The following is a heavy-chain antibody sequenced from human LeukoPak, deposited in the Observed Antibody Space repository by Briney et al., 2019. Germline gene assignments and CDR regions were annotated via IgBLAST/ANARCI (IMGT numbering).Heavy chain of an antibody. D-gene: IGHD3-10*01. CDR2: IIPIFGTA. CDR3: ARGMVRGVIITYNDY. V-gene: IGHV1-69*13. Sequence: GASVKVSCKASGGTFSSYAISWVRQAPGQGLEWMGGIIPIFGTANYAQKFQGRVTITADESTSTAYMELSSLRSEDTAVYYCARGMVRGVIITYNDYWGQGTLVTVSS. J-gene: IGHJ4*02. CDR1: GGTFSSYA.